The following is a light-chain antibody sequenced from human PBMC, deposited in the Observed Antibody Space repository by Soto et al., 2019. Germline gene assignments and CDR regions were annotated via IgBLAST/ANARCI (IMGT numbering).Light chain of an antibody. Sequence: DIQMTQSPSTLSPSVGDRVTITCRASQSISSWLAWYQQKPGKAPKLLIFDASSLESGVPSRFSGSGSGTEFTLTISSLQPDDFATYYCQQYNSYPLTFGGGTKVDIK. J-gene: IGKJ4*01. V-gene: IGKV1-5*01. CDR2: DAS. CDR3: QQYNSYPLT. CDR1: QSISSW.